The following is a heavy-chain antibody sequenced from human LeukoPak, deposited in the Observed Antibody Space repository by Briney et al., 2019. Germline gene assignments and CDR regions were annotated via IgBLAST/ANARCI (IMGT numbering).Heavy chain of an antibody. CDR1: GGSFSSSSYY. CDR3: ARDNVYYGSGSYYPVFDY. V-gene: IGHV4-39*02. D-gene: IGHD3-10*01. J-gene: IGHJ4*02. Sequence: SETLSLTCAVYGGSFSSSSYYWGWIRQPPGKGLEWIGSIYYSGSTYYNPSLKSRVTISVDTSKNQFSLKLSSVTAADTAVYYCARDNVYYGSGSYYPVFDYWGQGTLVTVSS. CDR2: IYYSGST.